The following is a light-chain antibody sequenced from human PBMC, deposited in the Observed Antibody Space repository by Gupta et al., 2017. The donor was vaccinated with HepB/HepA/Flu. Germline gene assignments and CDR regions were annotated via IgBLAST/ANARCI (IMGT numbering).Light chain of an antibody. CDR2: LGS. CDR3: MQALQTSIT. V-gene: IGKV2-28*01. J-gene: IGKJ5*01. CDR1: QSLLHSNGYNY. Sequence: DIVMTQSPLSLPVTPGEPASISCRSSQSLLHSNGYNYLDWYLQKPGQSPQLLIYLGSNRASGVPDRFSGSGSGTXFTLKIXRVEAEDVGVYYCMQALQTSITFGXGTPLEIK.